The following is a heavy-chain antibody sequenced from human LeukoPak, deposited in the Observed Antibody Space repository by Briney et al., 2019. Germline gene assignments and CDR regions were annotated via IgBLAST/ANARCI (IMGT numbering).Heavy chain of an antibody. CDR3: ARDYRTFGGVIALFDY. V-gene: IGHV4-34*01. J-gene: IGHJ4*02. D-gene: IGHD3-16*02. CDR1: GGSLSGYY. Sequence: PSETLSLTCAVYGGSLSGYYWSWIRQPPGKGLEWIGEINHSGSTNYNPSLKSRVTISVDTSKNQFSLKLSSVTAADTAVYYCARDYRTFGGVIALFDYWGQGTLVTVSS. CDR2: INHSGST.